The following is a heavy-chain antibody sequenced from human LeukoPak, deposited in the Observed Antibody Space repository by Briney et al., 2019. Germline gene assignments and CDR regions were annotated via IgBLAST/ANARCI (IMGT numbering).Heavy chain of an antibody. CDR2: IYRKTDGGTT. Sequence: GGSLRLSCAASGFTFTNAWMTWVRQAPGKGLEWVGRIYRKTDGGTTDYAAPVKGRFTISRDDSKNTLYLQMNCLKTEDTAVYYCTTDTWSGFDPWGQGTLVTVSS. J-gene: IGHJ5*02. CDR1: GFTFTNAW. V-gene: IGHV3-15*01. CDR3: TTDTWSGFDP. D-gene: IGHD2/OR15-2a*01.